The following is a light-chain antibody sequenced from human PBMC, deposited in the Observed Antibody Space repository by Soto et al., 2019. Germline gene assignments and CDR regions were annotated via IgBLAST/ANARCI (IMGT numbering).Light chain of an antibody. CDR1: SSDVGGYSF. Sequence: QSALTQPASVSGSPGQSITISCTGSSSDVGGYSFVSWYQQHPDKAPKLMSYDVTNRPSGVSDRFTGPRSGNTASLTISGLQAEDEADYSGSSYTSNNTRGFGTGSKLIVL. V-gene: IGLV2-14*03. J-gene: IGLJ1*01. CDR3: SSYTSNNTRG. CDR2: DVT.